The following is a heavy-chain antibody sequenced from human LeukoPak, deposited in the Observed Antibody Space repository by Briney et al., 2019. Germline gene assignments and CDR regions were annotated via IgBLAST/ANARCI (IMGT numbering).Heavy chain of an antibody. CDR3: ARGDYDSSGYSPHNWFDP. Sequence: PSETLSLTCTVSGGSISIYYWSWIRQPPGKGLEWIGYIYYSGSTNYNPSLKSRVTISVDTSKNQFSLKLSSVTAADTAVYYCARGDYDSSGYSPHNWFDPWGQGTLVTVSS. D-gene: IGHD3-22*01. CDR1: GGSISIYY. J-gene: IGHJ5*02. CDR2: IYYSGST. V-gene: IGHV4-59*01.